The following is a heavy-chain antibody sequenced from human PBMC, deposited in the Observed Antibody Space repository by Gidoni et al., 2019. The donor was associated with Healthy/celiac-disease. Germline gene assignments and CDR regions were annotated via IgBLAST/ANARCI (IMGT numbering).Heavy chain of an antibody. Sequence: QLQLVQSGAEVKKPGASVKVSCKVSGYPLTELSMHWVRQAPGKGLEWMGGFDPEDGETIDAQKFQGRVTMTEDTSTDTAYMELSSLRSEDTAVYYCATEWGIAAAGMGSPFYYYYGMDVWGQGTTVTVSS. D-gene: IGHD6-13*01. V-gene: IGHV1-24*01. CDR3: ATEWGIAAAGMGSPFYYYYGMDV. J-gene: IGHJ6*02. CDR1: GYPLTELS. CDR2: FDPEDGET.